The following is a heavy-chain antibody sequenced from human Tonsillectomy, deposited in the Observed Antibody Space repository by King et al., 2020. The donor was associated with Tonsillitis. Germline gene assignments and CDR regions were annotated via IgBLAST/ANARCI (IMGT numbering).Heavy chain of an antibody. D-gene: IGHD3-9*01. CDR1: GFTFSSYW. CDR3: ARDGPQTYYDILTGSYIVAFDI. CDR2: IKQDGSEK. J-gene: IGHJ3*02. V-gene: IGHV3-7*03. Sequence: VQLVESGGGLVQPGGSLRLSCAASGFTFSSYWMSWVRQAPGKGLEWVANIKQDGSEKYYVESVKGRFTISRDNAKNSLYLQMNSLRAEDTAVYYCARDGPQTYYDILTGSYIVAFDIWGQGTMVTVSS.